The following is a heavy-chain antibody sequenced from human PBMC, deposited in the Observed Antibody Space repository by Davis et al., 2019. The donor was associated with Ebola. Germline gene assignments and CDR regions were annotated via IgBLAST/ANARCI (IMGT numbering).Heavy chain of an antibody. Sequence: GESLKIPCAASGFTFSDFYIGWIRQAPGKGLEWVSYISSSITYTNYADSVKGRFTISRDNAKNSLHLHMNSLRAEDTAVYYCARASVTRYYYYGMDVWGQGTTVTVSS. J-gene: IGHJ6*02. D-gene: IGHD4-11*01. V-gene: IGHV3-11*06. CDR3: ARASVTRYYYYGMDV. CDR2: ISSSITYT. CDR1: GFTFSDFY.